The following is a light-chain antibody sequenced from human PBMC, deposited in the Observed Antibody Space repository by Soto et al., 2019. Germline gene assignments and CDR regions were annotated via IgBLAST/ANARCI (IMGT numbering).Light chain of an antibody. J-gene: IGLJ1*01. V-gene: IGLV2-23*02. CDR3: CSYAGSSTFLYV. CDR1: SSDVGSYNL. Sequence: QSDLTQPASVSGSPGQSITISCTGTSSDVGSYNLVSWYQQHPGKAPKLMIYEVSKRPSGVSNRFSGSKSGNTASLTISGLQAEDEADYYCCSYAGSSTFLYVFGTGTKLTVL. CDR2: EVS.